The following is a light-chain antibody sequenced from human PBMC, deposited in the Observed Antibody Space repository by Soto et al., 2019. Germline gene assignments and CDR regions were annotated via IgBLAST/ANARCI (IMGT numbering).Light chain of an antibody. CDR2: SNN. CDR3: AAWDDSLNGPV. J-gene: IGLJ7*01. V-gene: IGLV1-44*01. Sequence: QLVLTQPPSASGTPGQRVTISCSGSSSNIGSNTVNWYRQLPGTAPKLLIYSNNQRPSGVPDRFSGSKSGTSASLAISDLQSEDEADYYCAAWDDSLNGPVFGGGTQLTVL. CDR1: SSNIGSNT.